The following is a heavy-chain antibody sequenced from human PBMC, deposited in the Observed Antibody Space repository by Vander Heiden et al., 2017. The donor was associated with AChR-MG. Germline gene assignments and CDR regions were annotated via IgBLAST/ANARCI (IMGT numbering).Heavy chain of an antibody. CDR2: ISYDGNNK. V-gene: IGHV3-30*18. CDR3: AKDSGSFYGMDV. J-gene: IGHJ6*02. D-gene: IGHD1-26*01. CDR1: GFTFSSYG. Sequence: QVPLVASGGGVVQPGRSLRLSCAASGFTFSSYGMHWVRQAPGKGLKWVAVISYDGNNKDDADSVKGRFTISRDNSKNTLYLQMNSLRAEDTAVYYCAKDSGSFYGMDVWGQGTTVTVSS.